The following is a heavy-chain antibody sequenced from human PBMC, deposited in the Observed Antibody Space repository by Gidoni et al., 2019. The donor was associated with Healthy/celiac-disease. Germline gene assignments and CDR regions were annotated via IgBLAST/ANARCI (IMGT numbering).Heavy chain of an antibody. J-gene: IGHJ6*02. Sequence: QVQLVESGGGVVQPGRSLRLSCAASGFTFSSYGMHWVRQAPGKGLEWVAVIWYDGSNKYYADSVKGRFTISRDNSKNTLYLQMNSLRAEDTAVYYCARSYDSVGGMDVWGQGTTVTVSS. D-gene: IGHD5-12*01. CDR2: IWYDGSNK. V-gene: IGHV3-33*01. CDR3: ARSYDSVGGMDV. CDR1: GFTFSSYG.